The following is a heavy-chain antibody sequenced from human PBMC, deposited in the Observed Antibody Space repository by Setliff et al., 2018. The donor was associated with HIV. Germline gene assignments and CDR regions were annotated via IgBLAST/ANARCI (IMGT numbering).Heavy chain of an antibody. CDR2: IYYSGSP. J-gene: IGHJ3*02. V-gene: IGHV4-59*12. D-gene: IGHD3-10*01. CDR1: GDSISSYY. Sequence: SETLSLTCTVSGDSISSYYWSWIRQPPGKELEWIGYIYYSGSPNYNPSLKSRVTISVDTSKNQFSLNLSSVTAADTAVYYCARDPWFGELSDAFDIWGQGTMVTVSS. CDR3: ARDPWFGELSDAFDI.